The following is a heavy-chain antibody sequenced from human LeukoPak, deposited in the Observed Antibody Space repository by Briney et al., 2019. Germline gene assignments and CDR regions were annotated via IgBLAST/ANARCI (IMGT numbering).Heavy chain of an antibody. CDR2: IYYSGST. D-gene: IGHD6-13*01. CDR3: ARGASSREFDY. V-gene: IGHV4-30-4*01. Sequence: SETLSLTCTVSGGSISSGDYYWSWIRQPPGKGLEWIGYIYYSGSTYYNPSLKSRVTISVDTSKNQFSLKLSSVTAADTAVYYCARGASSREFDYWGQGTLVTVSS. J-gene: IGHJ4*02. CDR1: GGSISSGDYY.